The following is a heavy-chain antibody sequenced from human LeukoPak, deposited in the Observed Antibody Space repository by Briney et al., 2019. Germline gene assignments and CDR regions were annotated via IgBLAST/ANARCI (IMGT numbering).Heavy chain of an antibody. CDR1: GFTFSSYA. V-gene: IGHV3-23*01. CDR2: VSGSGGST. J-gene: IGHJ3*02. CDR3: AQALRPIYDSSGAPGLGAFDI. Sequence: PGGSPRLSCAASGFTFSSYAMSWVRQAPGTGLEWVSAVSGSGGSTYYADSVKGRFTISRDNSKNTPYLQMNSLRAEDTAVYYCAQALRPIYDSSGAPGLGAFDICGQGTMVSVSS. D-gene: IGHD3-22*01.